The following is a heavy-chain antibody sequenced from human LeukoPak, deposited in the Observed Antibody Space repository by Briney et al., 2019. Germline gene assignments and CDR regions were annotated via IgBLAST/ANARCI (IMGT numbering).Heavy chain of an antibody. J-gene: IGHJ4*02. D-gene: IGHD6-25*01. CDR1: GYTFSNND. CDR3: VRGAKCSGGGCDSKEYVYYFDY. Sequence: ASVKVSCKASGYTFSNNDINWVRQATGQGLEWMGWMNPISGNTGFAQKFQGRVTISRSTSISTAYMELSGLRSGDTAVYYCVRGAKCSGGGCDSKEYVYYFDYWGQGTLVTVSS. V-gene: IGHV1-8*03. CDR2: MNPISGNT.